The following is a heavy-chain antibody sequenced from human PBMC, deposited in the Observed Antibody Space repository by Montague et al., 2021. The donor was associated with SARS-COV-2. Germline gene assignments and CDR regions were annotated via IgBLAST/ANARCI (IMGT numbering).Heavy chain of an antibody. D-gene: IGHD3-3*01. CDR2: IYWDDDK. V-gene: IGHV2-5*02. Sequence: PALVKPTQTLTLTCTFSGFSLSTSGVGVGWIRQPPGKALEWLALIYWDDDKRYSPSLKSRLTITKDTSKNQVVLTMTNMDPVDTATYFCAHKERGFWSGAFDYWGQGTLVTVSS. CDR1: GFSLSTSGVG. J-gene: IGHJ4*02. CDR3: AHKERGFWSGAFDY.